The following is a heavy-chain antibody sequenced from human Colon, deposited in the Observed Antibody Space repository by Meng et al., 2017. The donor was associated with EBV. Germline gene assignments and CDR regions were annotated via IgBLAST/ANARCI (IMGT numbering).Heavy chain of an antibody. D-gene: IGHD2-21*01. Sequence: QVQLQESGPGPEEPSPSLSVTCTGTGGGKSSSIYCWSWVRQPPGKGLEWIGYINDSESTYYNPSLKSRVSISVDTSKNQFSLNLNSMTAADTAVYYCASFDHIPRRNYFDYWGQGTLVTVSS. J-gene: IGHJ4*02. CDR3: ASFDHIPRRNYFDY. CDR1: GGGKSSSIYC. CDR2: INDSEST. V-gene: IGHV4-30-4*01.